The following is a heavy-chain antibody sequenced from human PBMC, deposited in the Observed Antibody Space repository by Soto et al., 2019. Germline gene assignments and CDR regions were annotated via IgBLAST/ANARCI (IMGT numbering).Heavy chain of an antibody. CDR1: GGSISSSSYY. D-gene: IGHD3-9*01. CDR2: IYYSGST. V-gene: IGHV4-39*01. CDR3: ARHGLTGYYYMDV. J-gene: IGHJ6*03. Sequence: SETLSLSCTVSGGSISSSSYYWGWIRQPPGKGLEWIGSIYYSGSTYYNPSLKSRVTISVDTSKNQFSLKLSSVTAADTAVYYCARHGLTGYYYMDVWGKGTTVTVSS.